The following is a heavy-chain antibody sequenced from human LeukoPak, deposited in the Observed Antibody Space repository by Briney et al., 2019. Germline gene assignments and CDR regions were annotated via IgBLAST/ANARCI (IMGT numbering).Heavy chain of an antibody. CDR3: ARARGIVVVPAAIRPGPFDP. Sequence: SETLSLTCTVSGGSISSYYWSWIRQPPGKGLEWIGYIYYSGSTNYNPSLKSRVTISVDTSKNQFSLKLSSVTAADTAVYYCARARGIVVVPAAIRPGPFDPWGQGTLVTVSS. D-gene: IGHD2-2*01. CDR1: GGSISSYY. J-gene: IGHJ5*02. V-gene: IGHV4-59*01. CDR2: IYYSGST.